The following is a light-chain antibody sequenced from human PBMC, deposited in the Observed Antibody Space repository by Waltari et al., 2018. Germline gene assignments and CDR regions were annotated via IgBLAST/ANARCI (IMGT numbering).Light chain of an antibody. V-gene: IGLV1-47*01. Sequence: QSVLTQPPSASGTPGQRVTISCSGSRSNIGSNYVYWYPQVPGTAPKLLIYRNNQRPSGVPDRFSGAKSGTSASLAISGLRSEDEVDYYCAAWDDSLSGRVFGGGTKVTVL. CDR2: RNN. CDR3: AAWDDSLSGRV. CDR1: RSNIGSNY. J-gene: IGLJ3*02.